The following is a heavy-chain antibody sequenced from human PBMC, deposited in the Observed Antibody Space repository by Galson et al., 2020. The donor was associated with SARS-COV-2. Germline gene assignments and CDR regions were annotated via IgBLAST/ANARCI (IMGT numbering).Heavy chain of an antibody. D-gene: IGHD5-18*01. CDR3: ARAGDTAMVTYYYDYGMDV. Sequence: SETLSLTCTVSGGSISSGGYYWSWIRQHPGKGLEWIGYIYYSGSTYYNPSLKSRVTISVDTSKNRFSLKLSSVTAADTAVYYCARAGDTAMVTYYYDYGMDVWGQGTTVTVSS. V-gene: IGHV4-31*03. J-gene: IGHJ6*02. CDR1: GGSISSGGYY. CDR2: IYYSGST.